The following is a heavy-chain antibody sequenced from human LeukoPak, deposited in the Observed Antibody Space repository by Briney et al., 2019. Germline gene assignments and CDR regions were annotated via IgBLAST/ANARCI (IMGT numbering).Heavy chain of an antibody. CDR1: GYTFTSYG. D-gene: IGHD6-19*01. CDR3: ARGIAVAGTGKDY. Sequence: ASVKVSCKASGYTFTSYGISWVRQAPGQGLEWMGIINPSGGSTSYAQKFQGRVTMTRDTSTSTVYMELSSLRSEDTAVYYCARGIAVAGTGKDYWGQGTLVTVSS. J-gene: IGHJ4*02. V-gene: IGHV1-46*03. CDR2: INPSGGST.